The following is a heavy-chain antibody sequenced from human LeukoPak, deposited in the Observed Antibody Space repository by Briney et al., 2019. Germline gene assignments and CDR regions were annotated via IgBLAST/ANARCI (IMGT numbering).Heavy chain of an antibody. D-gene: IGHD3-22*01. CDR1: GWSFSGYY. CDR2: IDHSGST. V-gene: IGHV4-34*01. CDR3: ARGPPVYYDNGGYFFFDY. J-gene: IGHJ4*02. Sequence: SETLSLTCAANGWSFSGYYWTWIRQSPGKGLEWIGDIDHSGSTNYNPSPKSRVTISVDTSKNQFSLNLSSVTAADTAVYYCARGPPVYYDNGGYFFFDYWGQGTLVTVSS.